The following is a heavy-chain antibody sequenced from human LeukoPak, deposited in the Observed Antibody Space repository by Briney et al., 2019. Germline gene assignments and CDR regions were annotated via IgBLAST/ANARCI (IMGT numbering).Heavy chain of an antibody. Sequence: GESLKISCQGSGYSFTCYWIGWVRQMPGKGLEWMGIIYPGDSDTRYSPSFQGQVTISADKSISTAYLQWSSLKASDTAMYYCALYGASTPYYYGMDVWGQGTTVTVSS. CDR2: IYPGDSDT. CDR1: GYSFTCYW. J-gene: IGHJ6*02. D-gene: IGHD4-17*01. V-gene: IGHV5-51*01. CDR3: ALYGASTPYYYGMDV.